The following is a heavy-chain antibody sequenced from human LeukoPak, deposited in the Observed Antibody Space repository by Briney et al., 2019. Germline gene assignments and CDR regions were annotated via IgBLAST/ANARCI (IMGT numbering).Heavy chain of an antibody. CDR2: INHSGST. V-gene: IGHV4-34*01. J-gene: IGHJ4*02. Sequence: SETLSLTCAVYGGSFSGYYWSWIRQPPGKGLEWIGEINHSGSTNYNPSLKSRVTISVDTSKNQFSLKLSSVTAADTAVYYCARADLSSAFDYWGQGTLVTVSS. D-gene: IGHD1-26*01. CDR1: GGSFSGYY. CDR3: ARADLSSAFDY.